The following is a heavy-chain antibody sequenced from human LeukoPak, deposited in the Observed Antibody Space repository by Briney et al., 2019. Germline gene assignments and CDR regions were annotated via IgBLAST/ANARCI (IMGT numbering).Heavy chain of an antibody. CDR1: GYIFTGYY. V-gene: IGHV1-2*02. Sequence: ASVKVSCKASGYIFTGYYMHWVRQAPGQGLEWMGWINPNSGDTNYAQKFQGRVTMTRDTSTSTVYMELSSLRFEDTAVYHCARDSTGWSVDYWGQGTLVTVSS. CDR3: ARDSTGWSVDY. J-gene: IGHJ4*02. CDR2: INPNSGDT. D-gene: IGHD6-19*01.